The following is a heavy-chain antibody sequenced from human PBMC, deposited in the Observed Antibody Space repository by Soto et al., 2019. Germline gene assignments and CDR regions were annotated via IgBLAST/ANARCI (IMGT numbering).Heavy chain of an antibody. V-gene: IGHV1-58*02. Sequence: QMQLVQSGPEVKKPGTSVKVSCKASGFTFTSSAMQWVRQARGQRLEWIGWIVVGSGNTNYAQKFQERVTITRDMSTSTAYMELSSLRSEDTAVYYCAAFRYCSGGSCYREVDYWGQGTLVTVSS. CDR2: IVVGSGNT. J-gene: IGHJ4*02. CDR3: AAFRYCSGGSCYREVDY. CDR1: GFTFTSSA. D-gene: IGHD2-15*01.